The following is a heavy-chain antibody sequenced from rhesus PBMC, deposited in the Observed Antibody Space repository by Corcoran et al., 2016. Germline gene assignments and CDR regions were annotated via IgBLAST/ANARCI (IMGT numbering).Heavy chain of an antibody. V-gene: IGHV4-169*01. Sequence: QLQLQESGPGLVKPSETLSVTCAVSGGSISSSYWSWIRQAPGKGLEWIGYIYGSVSSTNYNPSIRCRVTLSVYTSKNQLSLKLSSVTTADTAVYYCARVPDYWGQGVLVTVSS. CDR2: IYGSVSST. J-gene: IGHJ4*01. CDR1: GGSISSSY. CDR3: ARVPDY.